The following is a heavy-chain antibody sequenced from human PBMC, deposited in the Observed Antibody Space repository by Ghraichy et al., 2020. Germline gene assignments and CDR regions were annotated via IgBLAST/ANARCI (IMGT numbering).Heavy chain of an antibody. D-gene: IGHD5-24*01. CDR1: GGSFSGYY. J-gene: IGHJ6*02. CDR3: ARGERRWLPQSSGRYYYYGMDV. CDR2: INHSGST. V-gene: IGHV4-34*01. Sequence: SETLSLTCAVYGGSFSGYYWSWIRQPPGKGLEWIGEINHSGSTNYNPSLKSRVTISVDTSKNQFSLKLSSVTAADTAVYYCARGERRWLPQSSGRYYYYGMDVWGQGTTVTVSS.